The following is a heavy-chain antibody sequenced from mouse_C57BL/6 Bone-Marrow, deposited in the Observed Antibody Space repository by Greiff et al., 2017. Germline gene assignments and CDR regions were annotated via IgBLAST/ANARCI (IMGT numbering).Heavy chain of an antibody. CDR2: ILPGSGST. CDR1: GYTFTGYW. J-gene: IGHJ4*01. Sequence: VQLHQSGAELMKPGASVKLSCKATGYTFTGYWIEWVKQRPGHGLEWIGEILPGSGSTNYNDKFKGKATFTADKSSNTAYMQLSSLTTEYSAIYYCARFLDYWGQGTSVTVSS. V-gene: IGHV1-9*01. CDR3: ARFLDY.